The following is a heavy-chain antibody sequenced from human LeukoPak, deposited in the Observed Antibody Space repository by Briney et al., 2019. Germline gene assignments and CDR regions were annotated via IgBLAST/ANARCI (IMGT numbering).Heavy chain of an antibody. CDR3: AELGITMIGGV. CDR1: GFTFSSYE. J-gene: IGHJ6*04. CDR2: ISSSGSTI. V-gene: IGHV3-48*03. D-gene: IGHD3-10*02. Sequence: GGSLRLSCAASGFTFSSYELNWIRQAPGKGLEGVSYISSSGSTIYYADSVKGRFTISRDNAKNSLYLQMNSLRAEDTAVYYCAELGITMIGGVWGKGTTVTISS.